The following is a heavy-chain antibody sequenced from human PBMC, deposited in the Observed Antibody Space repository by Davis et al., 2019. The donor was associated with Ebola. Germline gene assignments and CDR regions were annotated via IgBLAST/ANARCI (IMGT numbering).Heavy chain of an antibody. Sequence: SETLSLTCTVSGGSIISSSSYWGWIRQPPRKGLEWIGSIYYSGSTYYNPSLKSRVTISVDTSKNQFSLKLSSVTAADTAVYYCARLDIVATLFDYWGQGTLVTVSS. CDR3: ARLDIVATLFDY. D-gene: IGHD5-12*01. CDR1: GGSIISSSSY. CDR2: IYYSGST. V-gene: IGHV4-39*01. J-gene: IGHJ4*02.